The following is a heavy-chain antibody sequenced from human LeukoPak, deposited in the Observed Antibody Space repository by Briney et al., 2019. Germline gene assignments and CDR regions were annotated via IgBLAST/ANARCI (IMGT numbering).Heavy chain of an antibody. D-gene: IGHD5-12*01. CDR3: TRAAYYNGYDY. CDR1: GSAFSIHS. CDR2: ITNDGSTT. V-gene: IGHV3-74*03. Sequence: PGGSLRLSCAASGSAFSIHSMHWVRQAPGKGLVWVSRITNDGSTTTYADSVKGRFTISRDNAKNTLYLQMNSLRVEDTAVYYCTRAAYYNGYDYWGQGTLVTVSS. J-gene: IGHJ4*02.